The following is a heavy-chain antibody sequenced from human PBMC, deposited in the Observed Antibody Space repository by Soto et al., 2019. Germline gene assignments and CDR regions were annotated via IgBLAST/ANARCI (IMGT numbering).Heavy chain of an antibody. CDR3: VKDRYSSSSSYFDY. V-gene: IGHV3-64D*06. CDR2: ISSNGGST. D-gene: IGHD6-6*01. CDR1: GFTFSSYA. Sequence: GGSLRLSCSASGFTFSSYAMHWVRQAPGKGLEYVSAISSNGGSTYYADSVKGRFTISRDNSKNTLYLQMSSLRAEDTAVYDCVKDRYSSSSSYFDYWGQGTLVTVSS. J-gene: IGHJ4*02.